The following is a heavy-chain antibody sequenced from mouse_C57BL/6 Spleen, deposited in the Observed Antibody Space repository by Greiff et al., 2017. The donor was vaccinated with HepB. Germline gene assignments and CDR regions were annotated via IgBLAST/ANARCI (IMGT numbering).Heavy chain of an antibody. CDR1: GYTFTDYY. V-gene: IGHV1-77*01. Sequence: VKLQQSGAELVKPGASVKISCKASGYTFTDYYINWVKQRPGQGLEWIGKIGPGSGSTYYNEKFKGKATLTADKSSSTAYMQLSSLTSEDSAVYFCARYGSSYEGYFDVWGTGTTVTVSS. CDR2: IGPGSGST. D-gene: IGHD1-1*01. CDR3: ARYGSSYEGYFDV. J-gene: IGHJ1*03.